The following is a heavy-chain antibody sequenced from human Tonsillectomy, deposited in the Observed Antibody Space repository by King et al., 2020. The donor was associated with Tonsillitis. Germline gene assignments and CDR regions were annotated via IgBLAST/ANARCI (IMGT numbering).Heavy chain of an antibody. D-gene: IGHD4-17*01. CDR3: ARPRDPGDALSPFDY. CDR1: GYSFTSYW. Sequence: VQLVESGAEVKKPGESLKISCKGSGYSFTSYWIGWVRQMPGKGLEWMGIIYPGDSDTRYSPSFQGQVTISADKSISTAYLQWSSLKASDTAMYYCARPRDPGDALSPFDYWGQGTLVTVSS. CDR2: IYPGDSDT. J-gene: IGHJ4*02. V-gene: IGHV5-51*01.